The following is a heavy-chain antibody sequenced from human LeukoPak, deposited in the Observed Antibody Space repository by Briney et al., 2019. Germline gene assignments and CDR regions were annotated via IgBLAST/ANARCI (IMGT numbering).Heavy chain of an antibody. D-gene: IGHD3-16*01. CDR1: GGSISSYY. Sequence: SETLSLTCTVSGGSISSYYWSWIRQPPGKGLEWIGYIYYSGSTNYNPSLKSRVTISVDTSKNQFSLKLSSVTAADTAVYYCARHWGRKGVTPGAIDYWGQGTLVTVSS. CDR3: ARHWGRKGVTPGAIDY. V-gene: IGHV4-59*08. J-gene: IGHJ4*02. CDR2: IYYSGST.